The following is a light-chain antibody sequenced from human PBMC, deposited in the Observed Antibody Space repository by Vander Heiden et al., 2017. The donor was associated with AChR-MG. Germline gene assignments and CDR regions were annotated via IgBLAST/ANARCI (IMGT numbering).Light chain of an antibody. V-gene: IGKV2-28*01. CDR3: MQALQTQFT. CDR1: QSLLHSNGYNY. CDR2: LGS. J-gene: IGKJ3*01. Sequence: DIVMTQSPLSLPVTPGEPASISCRSSQSLLHSNGYNYLDWYLQKPGQSPQLLIYLGSNRASGVPDRFSGSGSGTDFTLKISRVEAEDVGVYYCMQALQTQFTFGPGTKVYIK.